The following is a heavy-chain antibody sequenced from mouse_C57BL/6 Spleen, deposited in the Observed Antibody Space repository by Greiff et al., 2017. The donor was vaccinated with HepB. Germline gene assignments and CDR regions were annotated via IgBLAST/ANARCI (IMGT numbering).Heavy chain of an antibody. Sequence: EVQRVESEGGLVQPGSSMKLSCTASGFTFSDYYMAWVRQVPEKGLEWVANINYDGSSTYYLDSLKSRFIISRDNAKNILYLQMSSLKSEDTATYYCARVYDYDEGFAYWGQGTLVTVSA. CDR3: ARVYDYDEGFAY. V-gene: IGHV5-16*01. D-gene: IGHD2-4*01. CDR1: GFTFSDYY. CDR2: INYDGSST. J-gene: IGHJ3*01.